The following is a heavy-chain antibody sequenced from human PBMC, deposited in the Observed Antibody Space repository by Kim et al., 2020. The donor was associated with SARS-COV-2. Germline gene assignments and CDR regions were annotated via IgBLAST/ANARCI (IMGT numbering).Heavy chain of an antibody. Sequence: GGSLRLSCRASGFTFCDYALSWFRQAPGKGLEWVGFIRSKGYGGTTEYAASVKGRFTISRDDSKSIAYLQMNSLKTEDTAVYYCTRLKVPIVATIIFDYWGQGTLVTVSS. V-gene: IGHV3-49*03. CDR1: GFTFCDYA. J-gene: IGHJ4*02. CDR3: TRLKVPIVATIIFDY. D-gene: IGHD5-12*01. CDR2: IRSKGYGGTT.